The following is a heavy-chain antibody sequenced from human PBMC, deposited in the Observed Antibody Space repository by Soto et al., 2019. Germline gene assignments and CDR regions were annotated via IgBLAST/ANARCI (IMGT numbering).Heavy chain of an antibody. V-gene: IGHV1-69*13. D-gene: IGHD1-26*01. CDR1: GGSFSSNA. J-gene: IGHJ3*02. Sequence: GASVKVSCKASGGSFSSNAISWVRQAPGQGLEWMGGIIPILGSANYAQKFQDRLTITADGSTTTTYVELNSLRSEDAAVYYCASRERVDAFDIWGQGTLVTVSS. CDR2: IIPILGSA. CDR3: ASRERVDAFDI.